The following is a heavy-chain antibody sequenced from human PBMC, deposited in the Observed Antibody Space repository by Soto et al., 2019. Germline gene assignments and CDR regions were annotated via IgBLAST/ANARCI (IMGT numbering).Heavy chain of an antibody. CDR1: GYTFTSYA. V-gene: IGHV1-3*01. D-gene: IGHD3-10*01. CDR2: INAGNGNT. CDR3: ARGATYYYGSGSQPKINYYYYYYYMDV. J-gene: IGHJ6*03. Sequence: VASVKVSCKASGYTFTSYAMHWVRQAPGQRLEWMGWINAGNGNTKYSQKFQGRVTITRDTSASTAYMELNSLRAEDTAVYYCARGATYYYGSGSQPKINYYYYYYYMDVWGKGTTVTVSS.